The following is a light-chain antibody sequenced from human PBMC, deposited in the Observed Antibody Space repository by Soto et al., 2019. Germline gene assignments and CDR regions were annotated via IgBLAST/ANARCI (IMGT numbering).Light chain of an antibody. CDR2: AAS. J-gene: IGKJ1*01. V-gene: IGKV3-20*01. CDR1: QSINNNY. CDR3: QQYGGSPRT. Sequence: EIELTQSPSTLSLSPGDRATLSCRASQSINNNYLAWYQQQRGEPPRLLIYAASSRATGLPYRFSGSGSGTDFTLTISRLEPDDFAAYYCQQYGGSPRTFGQGTKVEIK.